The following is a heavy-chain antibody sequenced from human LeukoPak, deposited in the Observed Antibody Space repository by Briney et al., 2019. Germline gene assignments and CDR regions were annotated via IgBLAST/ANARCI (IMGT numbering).Heavy chain of an antibody. CDR3: ARVIDLGGVHDAFGI. Sequence: GGSLRLSCAASGFTFSTYSMNWVRQAPGKGLEWVSSISSRSSYIYYADSGEGRFTISRDNAKNSLYLQMNSLRAEDTAAYYCARVIDLGGVHDAFGIWGQGTMVTVSS. CDR1: GFTFSTYS. V-gene: IGHV3-21*01. D-gene: IGHD3-16*02. CDR2: ISSRSSYI. J-gene: IGHJ3*02.